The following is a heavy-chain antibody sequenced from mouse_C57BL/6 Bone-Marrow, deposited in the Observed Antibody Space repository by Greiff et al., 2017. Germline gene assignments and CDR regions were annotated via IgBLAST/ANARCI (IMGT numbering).Heavy chain of an antibody. V-gene: IGHV1-81*01. CDR1: GYTFTSYG. CDR3: ARSRGGLLRPFAY. J-gene: IGHJ3*01. D-gene: IGHD1-2*01. CDR2: IYPRSGNT. Sequence: QVQLQQSGAELARPGASVKLSCKASGYTFTSYGISWVKQRPGQGLEWIGEIYPRSGNTYYNEKFKGKATLTADKSSSTAYMELRSLTSEDSAVYFCARSRGGLLRPFAYWGQGTLVTVTA.